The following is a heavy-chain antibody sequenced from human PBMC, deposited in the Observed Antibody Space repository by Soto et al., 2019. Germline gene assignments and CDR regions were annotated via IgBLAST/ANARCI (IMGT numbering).Heavy chain of an antibody. D-gene: IGHD4-17*01. J-gene: IGHJ5*02. CDR2: IYYSGST. V-gene: IGHV4-59*01. CDR1: GGSISSYY. CDR3: ASQPRSYDYGYNWFDP. Sequence: KPSETLSLTCTVSGGSISSYYWSWIRQPPGKGLEWIGYIYYSGSTSYNPSLKSRVTISVDTSKNQFSLKLSSVTAADTAVYYCASQPRSYDYGYNWFDPWGQGTLVTVSS.